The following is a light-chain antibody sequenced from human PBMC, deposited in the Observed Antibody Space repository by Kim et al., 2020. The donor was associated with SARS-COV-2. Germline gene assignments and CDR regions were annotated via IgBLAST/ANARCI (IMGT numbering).Light chain of an antibody. J-gene: IGKJ2*01. CDR2: DAS. CDR1: QSITTW. CDR3: KQYNVL. Sequence: DIQMTQSPSTLSASVGDRVTITCRASQSITTWLAWYQQKPGKVPKLLIYDASTLHSGVPSRFSGSGYGTEFTLTISSLQPDDSATYYCKQYNVLFGQGTKLEI. V-gene: IGKV1-5*01.